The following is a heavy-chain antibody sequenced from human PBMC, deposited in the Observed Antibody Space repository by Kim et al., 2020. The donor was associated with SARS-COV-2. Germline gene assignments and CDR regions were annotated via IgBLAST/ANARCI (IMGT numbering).Heavy chain of an antibody. CDR1: GYTFTSYY. CDR3: ARDQLLWFGESFIDY. Sequence: ASVKVSCKASGYTFTSYYMHWVRQAPGQGLEWMGIINPSGGSTSYAQKFQGRVTMTRDTSTSTVYMELSSLRSEDTAVYYCARDQLLWFGESFIDYWGQGTLVTVSS. CDR2: INPSGGST. V-gene: IGHV1-46*01. D-gene: IGHD3-10*01. J-gene: IGHJ4*02.